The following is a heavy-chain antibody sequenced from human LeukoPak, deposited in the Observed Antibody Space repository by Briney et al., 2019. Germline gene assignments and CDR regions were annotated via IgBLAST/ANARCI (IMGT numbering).Heavy chain of an antibody. CDR1: GGTFSSYA. V-gene: IGHV1-69*13. J-gene: IGHJ6*03. CDR2: IIPIFGTA. CDR3: ASDIRFLEWSNNYYYYMDV. D-gene: IGHD3-3*01. Sequence: SVKVSCKASGGTFSSYAISWVRQAPGQGLEWMGGIIPIFGTANYAQKFQGRVTITADESTSTAYMELSSLRSEDTAVYYCASDIRFLEWSNNYYYYMDVWGKGTTVTVSS.